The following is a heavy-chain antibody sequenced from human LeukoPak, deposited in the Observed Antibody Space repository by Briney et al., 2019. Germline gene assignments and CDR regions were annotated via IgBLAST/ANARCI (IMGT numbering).Heavy chain of an antibody. CDR2: INHSGST. J-gene: IGHJ4*02. D-gene: IGHD1-14*01. CDR1: GGSFSGYY. V-gene: IGHV4-34*01. CDR3: DRRRQSPSVPRQENDY. Sequence: PSETLSLTCAVYGGSFSGYYWSWIRQPPGKGLAWIGEINHSGSTNYNPSFKSQATISVDPSKNQSPRKLTSVTAANRAVFYCDRRRQSPSVPRQENDYWPQGTLVTVSS.